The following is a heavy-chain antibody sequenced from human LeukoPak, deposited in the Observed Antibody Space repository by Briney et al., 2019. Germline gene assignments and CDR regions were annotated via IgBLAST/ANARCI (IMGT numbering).Heavy chain of an antibody. D-gene: IGHD2/OR15-2a*01. CDR3: ARELSPEYYFDY. V-gene: IGHV1-3*01. CDR1: GYTFTSYA. Sequence: GASVKVSCKASGYTFTSYAMHWVRQAPGQRLEWMGWINAGNGNTKYSQKFQGRVTITRDTSASTAYMELSSLRSEDTAVYYCARELSPEYYFDYWGQGTLVTVSS. CDR2: INAGNGNT. J-gene: IGHJ4*02.